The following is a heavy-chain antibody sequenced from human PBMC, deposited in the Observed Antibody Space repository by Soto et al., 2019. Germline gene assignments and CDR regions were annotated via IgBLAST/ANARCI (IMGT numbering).Heavy chain of an antibody. CDR1: CDSISTDY. Sequence: PSDTLSLTCTVYCDSISTDYWSWIRQSPGKGLEWIGFIYYGGSTNYNPSLKSRVTISVDTPKNQFSLKLSSVTPEDTAVYYCARGYRVTRLDVWGQGTTVT. V-gene: IGHV4-59*07. D-gene: IGHD3-16*02. CDR3: ARGYRVTRLDV. CDR2: IYYGGST. J-gene: IGHJ6*02.